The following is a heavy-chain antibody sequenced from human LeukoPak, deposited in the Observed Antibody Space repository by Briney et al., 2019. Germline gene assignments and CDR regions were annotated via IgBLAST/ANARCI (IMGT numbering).Heavy chain of an antibody. Sequence: PGGSLRLSCAASGFTFSSYSMNWVRQAPGKGLEWVSSISSSSSYIYYADSVKGRFTISRDNAKNSLNLQMNSLRAEDTAVYYCARDRNDFWSGQFDHWGQGTLVTVSS. CDR1: GFTFSSYS. J-gene: IGHJ4*02. V-gene: IGHV3-21*01. CDR2: ISSSSSYI. D-gene: IGHD3-3*01. CDR3: ARDRNDFWSGQFDH.